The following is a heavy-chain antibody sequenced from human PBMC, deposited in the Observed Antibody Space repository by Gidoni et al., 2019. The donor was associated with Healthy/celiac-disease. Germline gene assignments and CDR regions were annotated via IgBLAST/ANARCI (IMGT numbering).Heavy chain of an antibody. V-gene: IGHV3-9*01. J-gene: IGHJ2*01. Sequence: EVQLVESGGGLVQPGSSLSLSCAASGFTFDHYAVHWVRQAPRKGLGWVSGISWNSGSIGYADSVKGRFTISRDNAKNSLYLQMNSLRAEDTALYYCAKDTHGRPSSGGLFKLWGRGTLVTVSS. CDR2: ISWNSGSI. D-gene: IGHD3-10*01. CDR1: GFTFDHYA. CDR3: AKDTHGRPSSGGLFKL.